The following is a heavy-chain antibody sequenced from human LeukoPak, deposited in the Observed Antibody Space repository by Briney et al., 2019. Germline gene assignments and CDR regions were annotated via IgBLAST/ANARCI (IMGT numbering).Heavy chain of an antibody. J-gene: IGHJ4*02. CDR1: GFTFSTTW. CDR2: INTDGGTR. V-gene: IGHV3-74*01. Sequence: PGGSLSLSCAASGFTFSTTWMHWVRQAPGKGLVWVSRINTDGGTRGYGDSVKGRFTISRDNAKNTLYLQMNSLRAEDTAVYYCARARSGYYNPDYWGQGTLVTVSS. D-gene: IGHD3-9*01. CDR3: ARARSGYYNPDY.